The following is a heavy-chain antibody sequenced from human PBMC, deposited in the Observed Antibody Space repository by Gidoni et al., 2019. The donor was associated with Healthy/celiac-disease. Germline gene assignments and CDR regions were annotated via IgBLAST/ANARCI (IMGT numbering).Heavy chain of an antibody. CDR3: ARIYGSGSYYNVPTDY. CDR1: GFTFSSYA. D-gene: IGHD3-10*01. V-gene: IGHV3-30-3*01. CDR2: ISYDGSNK. J-gene: IGHJ4*02. Sequence: QVQLVESRGGVVQPGRSLRLSCAASGFTFSSYAMHWVRQAPGKGLEWVAVISYDGSNKYSADSVKGRFTISRDNSKNTLYLQMNSLRAEDTAVYYCARIYGSGSYYNVPTDYWGQGTLVTVSS.